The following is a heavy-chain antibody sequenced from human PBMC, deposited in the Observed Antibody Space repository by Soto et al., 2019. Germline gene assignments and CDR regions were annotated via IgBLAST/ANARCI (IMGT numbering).Heavy chain of an antibody. Sequence: ASVKVSCKASGYTFTNYAIHWVRQAPGQRLEWMGWTNAANGNTKYSQKLQDRVTLTRDTSASIAYMELSNLEFEDTAVYYCAYYCSSGYWTWYVGFYSWGQGTMVPVSS. CDR2: TNAANGNT. V-gene: IGHV1-3*01. CDR3: AYYCSSGYWTWYVGFYS. D-gene: IGHD2-8*01. J-gene: IGHJ4*02. CDR1: GYTFTNYA.